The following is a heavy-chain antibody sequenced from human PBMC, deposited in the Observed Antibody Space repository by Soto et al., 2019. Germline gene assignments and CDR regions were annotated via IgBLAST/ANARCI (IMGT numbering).Heavy chain of an antibody. D-gene: IGHD6-13*01. CDR1: GFVYSTYA. Sequence: VQLVESGGGVVQPGRSLRLSCAASGFVYSTYAMHWVRLSPGKRLEWVALIWNDGTKKYYMASVKGRVIISRDNSQNTVKLQMDSQRHEDTAVYFGVRWIPSEYSSNWLYWYFDLWGRGTQVSVSS. CDR3: VRWIPSEYSSNWLYWYFDL. V-gene: IGHV3-33*01. CDR2: IWNDGTKK. J-gene: IGHJ2*01.